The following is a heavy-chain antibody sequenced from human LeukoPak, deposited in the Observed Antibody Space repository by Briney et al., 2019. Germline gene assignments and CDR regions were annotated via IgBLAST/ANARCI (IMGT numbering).Heavy chain of an antibody. CDR2: ISGSGST. V-gene: IGHV3-23*01. Sequence: PGASLRLSCAASGFTFSSYAMSWVRQAPGKGLERVSGISGSGSTFYADSVKGRFTISRDNSKNTVSLQMNSLRAEDTAVYYCASSIAALMGGNDAFDVWGEGTMVTVSS. D-gene: IGHD6-6*01. CDR3: ASSIAALMGGNDAFDV. J-gene: IGHJ3*01. CDR1: GFTFSSYA.